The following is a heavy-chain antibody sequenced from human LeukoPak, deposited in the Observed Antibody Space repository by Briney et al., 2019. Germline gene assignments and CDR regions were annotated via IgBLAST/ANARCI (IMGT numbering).Heavy chain of an antibody. CDR2: LNPNNGYT. J-gene: IGHJ4*02. V-gene: IGHV1-2*06. CDR1: GYTFIDYF. CDR3: ARDLSSTANWEFDY. Sequence: ASVKVSCKTSGYTFIDYFIHWVRQAPGQGLEWMGRLNPNNGYTFYTEEFQGRVTMTSDTSISTAYMELTSLTSDDTALYYCARDLSSTANWEFDYWGQGTLITVSS. D-gene: IGHD7-27*01.